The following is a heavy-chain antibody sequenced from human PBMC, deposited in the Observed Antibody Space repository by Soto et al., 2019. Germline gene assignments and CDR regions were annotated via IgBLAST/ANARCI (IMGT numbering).Heavy chain of an antibody. V-gene: IGHV4-59*01. CDR1: GASIRNFY. CDR2: IYNGERT. Sequence: QVHLQESGPGLVKPSETMSLTCTASGASIRNFYWNWVRQFPGKGLEWIGHIYNGERTNYNPSLKSRVTISVDTSKNQFSLKLSSVTVADTAVYYCAQTTGWPGFDYWGQATLVAVSS. D-gene: IGHD6-19*01. J-gene: IGHJ4*02. CDR3: AQTTGWPGFDY.